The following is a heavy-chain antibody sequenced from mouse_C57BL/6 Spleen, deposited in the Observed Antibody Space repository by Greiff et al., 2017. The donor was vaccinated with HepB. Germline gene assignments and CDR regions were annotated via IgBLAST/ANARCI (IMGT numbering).Heavy chain of an antibody. CDR1: GFTFTDYY. Sequence: DVKLVESGGGLVQPGGSLSLSCAASGFTFTDYYMSWVRQPPGKALEWLGFIRNKANGYTTEYSASVKGRFTISRDNSQSILYLQMNALRAEDSATYYCARSPYYYGSKAFYYAMDYWGQGTSVTVSS. D-gene: IGHD1-1*01. CDR2: IRNKANGYTT. V-gene: IGHV7-3*01. J-gene: IGHJ4*01. CDR3: ARSPYYYGSKAFYYAMDY.